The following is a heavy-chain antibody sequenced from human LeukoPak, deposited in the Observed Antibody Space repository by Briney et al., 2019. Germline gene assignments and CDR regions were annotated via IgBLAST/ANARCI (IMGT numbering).Heavy chain of an antibody. J-gene: IGHJ4*02. D-gene: IGHD2-2*01. CDR2: IYSGGST. CDR1: GFTVSSNY. CDR3: ARIGYMDCSSTSCPDY. V-gene: IGHV3-66*01. Sequence: GGSLRLSCAASGFTVSSNYMSWVRRAPGRGLEWVSVIYSGGSTYYADSVKGRFTISRDNSKNTLYLQMNSLRAEDTAVYYCARIGYMDCSSTSCPDYWGQGTLVTVSS.